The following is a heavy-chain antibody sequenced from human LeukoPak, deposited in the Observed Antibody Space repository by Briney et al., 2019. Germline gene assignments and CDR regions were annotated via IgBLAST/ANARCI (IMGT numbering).Heavy chain of an antibody. Sequence: GGSLRLSCAASGFTFSTYGMHWVRQAPGKGLEWVAFIRYDGSNKYYADSVKGRFTISRDNSKNTVYLQMNSLRAEDTAVYYCARGHCSSTSCYYYYYGMDVWGQGTTVTVSS. CDR3: ARGHCSSTSCYYYYYGMDV. J-gene: IGHJ6*02. CDR1: GFTFSTYG. V-gene: IGHV3-30*02. D-gene: IGHD2-2*01. CDR2: IRYDGSNK.